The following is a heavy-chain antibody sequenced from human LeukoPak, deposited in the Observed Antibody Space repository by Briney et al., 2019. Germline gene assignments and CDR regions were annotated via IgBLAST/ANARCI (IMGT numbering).Heavy chain of an antibody. J-gene: IGHJ4*02. CDR3: ARRGGSSSRRSPIDY. Sequence: GGSLSLSCAGSGFTFSSHPLRWVRQATGKGLEGGSAINPSGGHTYYADSVRGRFTISRDNAKNSLFLQMNGLRAEDTAVYYCARRGGSSSRRSPIDYWGQGTLVTVSS. CDR2: INPSGGHT. D-gene: IGHD6-6*01. CDR1: GFTFSSHP. V-gene: IGHV3-21*01.